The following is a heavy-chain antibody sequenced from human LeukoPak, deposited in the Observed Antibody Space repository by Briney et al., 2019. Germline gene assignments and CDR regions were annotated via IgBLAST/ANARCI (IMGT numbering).Heavy chain of an antibody. V-gene: IGHV1-2*02. CDR1: GYTFTGYS. D-gene: IGHD7-27*01. CDR2: INPNTGGT. Sequence: ASLKVSCKASGYTFTGYSVHWARQTPGQGLEWMGWINPNTGGTNYAQKFQGRVTMTWDTSISTAYMDLSRLRSDDTAVYFCATELTGDSALDYWGQGTLVTVSS. J-gene: IGHJ4*02. CDR3: ATELTGDSALDY.